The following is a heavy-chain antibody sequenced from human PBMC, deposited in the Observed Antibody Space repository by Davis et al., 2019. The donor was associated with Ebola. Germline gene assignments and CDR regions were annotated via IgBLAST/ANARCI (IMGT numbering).Heavy chain of an antibody. CDR3: ARGTDGYNPGGYFDS. V-gene: IGHV5-51*01. J-gene: IGHJ4*02. D-gene: IGHD5-24*01. Sequence: GESLKISCESSGFGFRSHWIGWVRQRPGKGLDWMGMVIPGDSDPVYSPSFQGQVTISVDTSTRTVHLQWSSLKASDTGMYYCARGTDGYNPGGYFDSWGQGTLVTVSS. CDR2: VIPGDSDP. CDR1: GFGFRSHW.